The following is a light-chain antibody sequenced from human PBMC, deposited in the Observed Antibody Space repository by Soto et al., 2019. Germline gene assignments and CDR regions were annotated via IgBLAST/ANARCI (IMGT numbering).Light chain of an antibody. CDR1: QSVGTR. CDR3: QHYQSGHPIT. J-gene: IGKJ5*01. V-gene: IGKV3-20*01. CDR2: GAS. Sequence: EILLTQSPDTLSLSPEERATLSCRSAQSVGTRLAWYQHTTRQAPRLLISGASSRATGIPDRFTGSGSETSFTLTISRLEPEDFALYYCQHYQSGHPITFGQGTRLEI.